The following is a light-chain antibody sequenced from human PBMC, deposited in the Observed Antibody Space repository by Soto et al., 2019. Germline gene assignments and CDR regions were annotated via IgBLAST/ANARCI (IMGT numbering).Light chain of an antibody. CDR1: QSVSSY. Sequence: EIVLTQSPATLSLSPGERATLSCSARQSVSSYLAWYQQKPGQAPRLLIYDASNRATGIPARFSGSGSGTDFTLTISSLEPEDFAVYYCQQRSNWPPVTLGGGTKVDIK. J-gene: IGKJ4*01. CDR2: DAS. CDR3: QQRSNWPPVT. V-gene: IGKV3-11*01.